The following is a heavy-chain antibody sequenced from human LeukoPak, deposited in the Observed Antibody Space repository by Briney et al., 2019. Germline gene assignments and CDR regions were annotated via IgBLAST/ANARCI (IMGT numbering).Heavy chain of an antibody. CDR2: IKQDGSEK. J-gene: IGHJ4*02. CDR1: GFTFSSYW. Sequence: PGGSLRLSCAASGFTFSSYWMSWVRQAPGKGLEWVANIKQDGSEKYYVDSVKGRFTISRGNAKNSLYLQMNSLRAEDTAVYYCARAGSSYCSGGSCAYYFDYWGQGTLVTVSS. V-gene: IGHV3-7*01. D-gene: IGHD2-15*01. CDR3: ARAGSSYCSGGSCAYYFDY.